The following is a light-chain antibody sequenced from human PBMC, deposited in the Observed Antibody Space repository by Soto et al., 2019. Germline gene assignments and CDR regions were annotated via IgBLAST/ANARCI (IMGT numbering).Light chain of an antibody. CDR3: CSYAGNSPVI. CDR2: EGS. Sequence: QSALTQPASVSGSPGQSITISCSGTSNDVGSYNLVSWYQQHPGKAPKVMIYEGSKRPSGVSNRFSGSKSGNAASLTISGLQAEDEADYYCCSYAGNSPVIFGGGTKLTVL. J-gene: IGLJ2*01. CDR1: SNDVGSYNL. V-gene: IGLV2-23*01.